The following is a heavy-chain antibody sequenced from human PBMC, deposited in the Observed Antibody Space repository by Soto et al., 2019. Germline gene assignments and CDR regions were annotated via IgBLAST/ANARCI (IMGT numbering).Heavy chain of an antibody. CDR3: AKQMRHPLPAYSFDH. D-gene: IGHD2-21*01. CDR2: LIDTGANT. Sequence: PVGSLRLSCAASGFSFSNFAMSWVRQAPGKGLEWVSGLIDTGANTFYADSVKGRFTISRDNSRNILYLQMDSLRAEDTAIYYCAKQMRHPLPAYSFDHWSQGTLVTVSS. V-gene: IGHV3-23*01. CDR1: GFSFSNFA. J-gene: IGHJ4*02.